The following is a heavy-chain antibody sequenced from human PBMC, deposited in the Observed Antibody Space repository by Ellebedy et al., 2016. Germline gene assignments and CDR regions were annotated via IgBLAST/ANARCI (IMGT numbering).Heavy chain of an antibody. J-gene: IGHJ6*03. V-gene: IGHV3-7*03. CDR2: IKQDGSEK. D-gene: IGHD7-27*01. CDR3: ARDTSRALGMGYYYYMDV. CDR1: GFTFSSYW. Sequence: GESLKISXAASGFTFSSYWMSWVRQAPGKGLEWVANIKQDGSEKYYVDSVKGRFTISRDNAKNSLYLQMNSLRAEDTAVYYCARDTSRALGMGYYYYMDVWGKGTTVTVSS.